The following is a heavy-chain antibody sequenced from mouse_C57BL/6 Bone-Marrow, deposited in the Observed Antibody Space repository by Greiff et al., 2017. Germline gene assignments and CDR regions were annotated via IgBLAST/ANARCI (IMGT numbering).Heavy chain of an antibody. CDR1: GYTFTSYW. CDR2: IDPSDSYT. V-gene: IGHV1-50*01. J-gene: IGHJ3*01. Sequence: QVQLQQSGAELVKPGASVKLSCKASGYTFTSYWMQWVKQRPGQGLEWIGEIDPSDSYTNYNQKFKGKATLTVDTSSSTAYMQLSSLTSEDSAVYYCARRAYYYGSSSWFAYWGQGTLVTVSA. D-gene: IGHD1-1*01. CDR3: ARRAYYYGSSSWFAY.